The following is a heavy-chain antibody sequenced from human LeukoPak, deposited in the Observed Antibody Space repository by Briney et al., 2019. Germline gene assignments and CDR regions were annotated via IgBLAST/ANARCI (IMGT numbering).Heavy chain of an antibody. CDR3: ASGVVVGPAAAGFDY. CDR2: ISSSSSTI. Sequence: PGGSLRLSCAASGFTFSSYSMNWVRQAPGKGLEWVSYISSSSSTIYYADSVKGRLTISRDNAKNSLYLQMNSLGAEDTAVYYCASGVVVGPAAAGFDYWGQGTLVTVSS. J-gene: IGHJ4*02. D-gene: IGHD2-2*01. CDR1: GFTFSSYS. V-gene: IGHV3-48*01.